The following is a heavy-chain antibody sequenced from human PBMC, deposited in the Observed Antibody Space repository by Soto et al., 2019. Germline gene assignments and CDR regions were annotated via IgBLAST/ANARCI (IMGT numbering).Heavy chain of an antibody. CDR3: AAFDYDILTGYIGLDV. CDR2: IYYSGST. Sequence: SETLSLTCTVSGGSISSGDYYWSWLRQPPGKGLEWIGYIYYSGSTYYNPSLKSRVTISVDTSKNQFSLKLSSVTAADTALYYCAAFDYDILTGYIGLDVWGQGTTVTVSS. J-gene: IGHJ6*02. CDR1: GGSISSGDYY. D-gene: IGHD3-9*01. V-gene: IGHV4-30-4*01.